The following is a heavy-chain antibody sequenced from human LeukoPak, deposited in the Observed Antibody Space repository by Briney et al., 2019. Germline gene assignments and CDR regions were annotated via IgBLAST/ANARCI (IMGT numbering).Heavy chain of an antibody. V-gene: IGHV3-30*18. Sequence: PGGSLRLSCAASGFTFSSYGMHWVRQAPGKGLEWVAVISYDGSNKYYADSVKGRFTISRDNSKNTLYLQMNSLRAEDTAVYYCAKEPLPHDYGDYYLYYFDYWGQGTLVTVSS. CDR3: AKEPLPHDYGDYYLYYFDY. CDR1: GFTFSSYG. J-gene: IGHJ4*02. D-gene: IGHD4-17*01. CDR2: ISYDGSNK.